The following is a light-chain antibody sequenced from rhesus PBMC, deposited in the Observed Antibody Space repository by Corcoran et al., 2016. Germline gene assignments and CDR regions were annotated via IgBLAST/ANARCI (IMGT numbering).Light chain of an antibody. V-gene: IGKV1-74*01. CDR1: EKIKDS. J-gene: IGKJ2*01. CDR2: KAS. Sequence: DIQMTQSPSSLSASVGDRVTISCRASEKIKDSLHWFQQKPGKAPKLLIYKASTLHSGVPSRFSGSGSGTDFTLTINSLQPEDFVTYYYHYIYGPPYSFGQGTKIEV. CDR3: HYIYGPPYS.